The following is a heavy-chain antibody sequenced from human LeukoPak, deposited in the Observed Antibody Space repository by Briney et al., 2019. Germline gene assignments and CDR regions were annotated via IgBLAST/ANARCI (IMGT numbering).Heavy chain of an antibody. CDR1: GYTFTSYY. J-gene: IGHJ4*02. D-gene: IGHD3-10*01. Sequence: ASVKVSCKASGYTFTSYYMHWVRQAPGQGLEWMGIINPSGGSTSYAQKFQGRVTMTRDTSTSTVYMELSSLRPEDTAVYYCARSPLLLWFGELLPFDYWGQGTLVTVSS. CDR3: ARSPLLLWFGELLPFDY. CDR2: INPSGGST. V-gene: IGHV1-46*01.